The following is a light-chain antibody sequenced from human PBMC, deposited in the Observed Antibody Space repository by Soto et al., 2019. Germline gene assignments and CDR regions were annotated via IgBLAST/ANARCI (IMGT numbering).Light chain of an antibody. CDR2: EGS. Sequence: EIVLTQSPAILSLSPGERATLSCRASQSVNNYLAWYQQKAGQAPRLLIYEGSKRATGIPARFSGSGSGTDFTLTISSLEPEDFAVYYCQHRSNWPTTFGQGTKEEIK. CDR3: QHRSNWPTT. CDR1: QSVNNY. J-gene: IGKJ2*01. V-gene: IGKV3-11*01.